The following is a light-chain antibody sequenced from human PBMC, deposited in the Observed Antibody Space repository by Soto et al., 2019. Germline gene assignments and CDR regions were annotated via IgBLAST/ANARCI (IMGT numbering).Light chain of an antibody. Sequence: DIQMTQSPSSLSASVGDRVTISWRASQSISSFLTWYQQKPGKVPKLLIYAASTLQSGVPSRFSGSGSGTEFTLTISSLQPEDFATYYCQQLNSYPQTFGQGTKVDIK. CDR1: QSISSF. CDR2: AAS. V-gene: IGKV1-9*01. J-gene: IGKJ1*01. CDR3: QQLNSYPQT.